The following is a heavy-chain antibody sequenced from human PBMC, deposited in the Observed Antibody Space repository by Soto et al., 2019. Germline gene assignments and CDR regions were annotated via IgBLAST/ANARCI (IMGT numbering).Heavy chain of an antibody. CDR2: IIPILDTT. D-gene: IGHD4-4*01. CDR3: ASAGTTVNRRFDF. J-gene: IGHJ4*02. V-gene: IGHV1-69*01. Sequence: QVQVVQSGAEVKKPGSSVRVSCKASGGTSSSYAITWMRQAPGQRLEWMGGIIPILDTTDYAQKFQGRVTFTADESTSTVYMELSSLTSEDTAVYYCASAGTTVNRRFDFWGQGTLVTVSS. CDR1: GGTSSSYA.